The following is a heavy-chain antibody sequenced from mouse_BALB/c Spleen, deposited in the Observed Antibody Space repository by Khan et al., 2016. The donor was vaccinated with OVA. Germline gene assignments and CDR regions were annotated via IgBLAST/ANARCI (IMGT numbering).Heavy chain of an antibody. V-gene: IGHV1-77*01. CDR2: IYPGSGNT. J-gene: IGHJ2*01. CDR1: GYIFTDFY. Sequence: QVQLKQSGTELARPGTSVKLSCKSSGYIFTDFYITWVKQRTGQGLEWIGEIYPGSGNTYHNENFRGKASLTADKSSNTVNMQLSSLTSEDSAVYFCARVDTTSLDYWGQGTTLTVSS. CDR3: ARVDTTSLDY. D-gene: IGHD2-3*01.